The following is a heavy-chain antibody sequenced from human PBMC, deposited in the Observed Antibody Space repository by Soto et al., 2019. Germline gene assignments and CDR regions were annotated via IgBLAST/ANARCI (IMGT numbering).Heavy chain of an antibody. J-gene: IGHJ5*02. CDR2: INHSGST. CDR1: GGSFSGYY. Sequence: QVQLQQWGAGLLKPSETLSLTCAVYGGSFSGYYWSWIRQPPGKGLEWIGEINHSGSTNYNPSLKSRVTISVDTSKNQFSLKLSSVTAADTAVYYCERGGIVVVPAARRFDPWGQGTLVTVSS. D-gene: IGHD2-2*01. V-gene: IGHV4-34*01. CDR3: ERGGIVVVPAARRFDP.